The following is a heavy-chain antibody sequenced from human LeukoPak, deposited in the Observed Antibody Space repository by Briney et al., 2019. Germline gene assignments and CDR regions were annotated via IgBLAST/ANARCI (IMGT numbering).Heavy chain of an antibody. D-gene: IGHD6-13*01. V-gene: IGHV3-53*01. CDR3: ARAWASAGLYFDY. CDR2: IYSGGST. CDR1: GFTVSSNH. J-gene: IGHJ4*02. Sequence: GGSLRLSCAASGFTVSSNHMTWVRQAPGKGLEWVSVIYSGGSTYYADSVKGRFIISRDNSRNTLYLQMNNLRADDTAVYYCARAWASAGLYFDYWGQGTLVTVSS.